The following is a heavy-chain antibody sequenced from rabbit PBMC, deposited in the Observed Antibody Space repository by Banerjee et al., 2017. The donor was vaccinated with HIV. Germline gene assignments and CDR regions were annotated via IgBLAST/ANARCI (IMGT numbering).Heavy chain of an antibody. Sequence: QSLEESGGGLVQPEGSLTLTCTASGFSFSSGYYMCWVRQAPGKGLEWIACIYAGSSGSTYYTSWAKGRFTISKTSSTTVTLQMTSLTAADTATYFCAKRDGGYVAYGYAYYGMDLWGQGTLVTVS. CDR2: IYAGSSGST. V-gene: IGHV1S40*01. CDR3: AKRDGGYVAYGYAYYGMDL. CDR1: GFSFSSGYY. J-gene: IGHJ6*01. D-gene: IGHD6-1*01.